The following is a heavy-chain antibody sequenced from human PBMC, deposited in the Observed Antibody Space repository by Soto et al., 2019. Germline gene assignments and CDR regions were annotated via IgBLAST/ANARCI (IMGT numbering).Heavy chain of an antibody. V-gene: IGHV3-30*18. D-gene: IGHD3-3*01. CDR1: GFTFSSYG. Sequence: QVQLVESGGGVVQPGRSLRLSCAASGFTFSSYGMHWVRQAPGKGLEWVAVISYDGSNKYYADSVKGRFTISRDNSKNTLYLQMNSLRAEDTAVYYCAKGVPGAWSGYYFDYWGQGTLVTVSS. J-gene: IGHJ4*02. CDR3: AKGVPGAWSGYYFDY. CDR2: ISYDGSNK.